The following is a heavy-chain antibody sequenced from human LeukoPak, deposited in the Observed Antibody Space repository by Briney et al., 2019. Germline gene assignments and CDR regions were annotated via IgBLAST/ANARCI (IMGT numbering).Heavy chain of an antibody. CDR1: GFSFASYA. Sequence: GGSLRLSCAASGFSFASYAMNWVRQAPGKGLEWVSVISGSGVTTYYADSVKGRFTISRDNSKNTLYLQLNSLRAEDTAVYYCARTSPIVAYYWGQGTLITVSS. CDR3: ARTSPIVAYY. V-gene: IGHV3-23*01. J-gene: IGHJ4*02. CDR2: ISGSGVTT. D-gene: IGHD5-12*01.